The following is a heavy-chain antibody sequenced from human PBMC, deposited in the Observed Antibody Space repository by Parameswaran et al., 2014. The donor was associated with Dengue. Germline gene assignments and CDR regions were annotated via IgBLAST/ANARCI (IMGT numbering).Heavy chain of an antibody. Sequence: VRQAPGKGLEWIGEINHSGSTNYNPSLKSRVTISVDTSKNQFSLKLSSVTAADTAVYYCARPGWDGCSSTSCYTRYYYGMDVWGQGTTVTVSS. CDR2: INHSGST. V-gene: IGHV4-34*01. J-gene: IGHJ6*02. CDR3: ARPGWDGCSSTSCYTRYYYGMDV. D-gene: IGHD2-2*02.